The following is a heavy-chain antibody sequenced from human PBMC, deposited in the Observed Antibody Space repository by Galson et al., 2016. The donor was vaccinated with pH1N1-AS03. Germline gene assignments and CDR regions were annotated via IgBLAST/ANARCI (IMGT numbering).Heavy chain of an antibody. Sequence: PALVKPTQTLTLTCTVSGFSLSAGGVHVAWVRQSPGKALEWLALIYWDGDERYNSSLRSRLSISRDTSKNHVVLTMTSVGPMDTGTYYCARSTHVNEGLESWGQGTLVSVSS. V-gene: IGHV2-5*02. CDR1: GFSLSAGGVH. CDR3: ARSTHVNEGLES. J-gene: IGHJ4*02. CDR2: IYWDGDE. D-gene: IGHD2-8*01.